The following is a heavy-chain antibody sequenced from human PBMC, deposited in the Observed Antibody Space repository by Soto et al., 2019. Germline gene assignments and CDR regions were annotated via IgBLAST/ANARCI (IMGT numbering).Heavy chain of an antibody. CDR2: IKQDGSEK. CDR1: GFTFSSYW. V-gene: IGHV3-7*04. CDR3: ARERIAPYNWFDP. D-gene: IGHD2-21*01. Sequence: EVQLVESGGGLVQPGGSLRLSCAASGFTFSSYWMSWVRQAPGKGLEWVANIKQDGSEKYYVVSVKGRFTISRDNAKNSLYLQMNRLRAEDTAVYYCARERIAPYNWFDPWGQGTLVTVSS. J-gene: IGHJ5*02.